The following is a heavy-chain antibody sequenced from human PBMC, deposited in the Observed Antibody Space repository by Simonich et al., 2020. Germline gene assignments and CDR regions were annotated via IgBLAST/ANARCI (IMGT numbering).Heavy chain of an antibody. CDR3: ARARLYSSSHAFDI. J-gene: IGHJ3*02. V-gene: IGHV1-2*02. Sequence: QVQLVQSGAEVKKPGASVKVSCKAPRYPFTGHSIHWVRQAPGQGLECMEWINPKGGGTKYAQKFQGGVTMTRDTSISTAYMELSRLRSDDTAVYYCARARLYSSSHAFDIWGQGTMVTVSS. D-gene: IGHD6-6*01. CDR1: RYPFTGHS. CDR2: INPKGGGT.